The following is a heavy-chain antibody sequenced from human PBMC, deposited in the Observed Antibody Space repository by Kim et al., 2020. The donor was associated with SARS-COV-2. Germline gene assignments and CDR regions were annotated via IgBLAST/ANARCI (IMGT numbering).Heavy chain of an antibody. D-gene: IGHD5-12*01. CDR2: IKSKTDGGTT. J-gene: IGHJ6*02. CDR1: GFTFSNAW. V-gene: IGHV3-15*01. CDR3: TTDRSGYSGYGWKNGMDV. Sequence: GGSLRLSCAASGFTFSNAWMSWVRQAPGKGLEWVGRIKSKTDGGTTDYAAPVKGRFTISRDDSKNTLYLQMNSLKTEDTAVYYCTTDRSGYSGYGWKNGMDVWGQGTTVTVSS.